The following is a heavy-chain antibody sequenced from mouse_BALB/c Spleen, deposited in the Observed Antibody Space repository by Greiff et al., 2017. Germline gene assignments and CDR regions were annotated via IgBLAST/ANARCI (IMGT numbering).Heavy chain of an antibody. CDR3: ARPYRYDEGFAY. J-gene: IGHJ3*01. D-gene: IGHD2-14*01. V-gene: IGHV7-3*02. Sequence: VQLKESGGGLVQPGGSLKLSCATSGFTFTDYYMSWVRQPPGKALEWLGFIRNKANGYTTEYSASVKGRFTISRDNSQSILYLQMNTLRAEDSATYYCARPYRYDEGFAYWGQGTLVTVSA. CDR2: IRNKANGYTT. CDR1: GFTFTDYY.